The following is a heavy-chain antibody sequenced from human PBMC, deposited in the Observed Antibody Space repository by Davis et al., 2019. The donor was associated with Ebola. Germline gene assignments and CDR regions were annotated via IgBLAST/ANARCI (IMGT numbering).Heavy chain of an antibody. CDR3: TTVTDYGMDV. Sequence: GESLKISCAASGFTFSGSAMHWVRQASGKGLEWVGRIRSKANSYATAYAASVKGRFTISRDDSKNTAYLQMNSLKTEDTAVYYCTTVTDYGMDVWGQGTTVTVSS. CDR1: GFTFSGSA. CDR2: IRSKANSYAT. D-gene: IGHD3-10*01. V-gene: IGHV3-73*01. J-gene: IGHJ6*02.